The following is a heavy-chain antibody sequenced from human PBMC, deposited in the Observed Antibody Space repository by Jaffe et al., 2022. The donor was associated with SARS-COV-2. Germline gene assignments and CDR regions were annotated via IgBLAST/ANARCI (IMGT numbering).Heavy chain of an antibody. D-gene: IGHD6-13*01. J-gene: IGHJ5*02. CDR1: DGSFSGYY. CDR3: ARGGVVGAAAGRGFDP. V-gene: IGHV4-34*01. CDR2: INHSGST. Sequence: QVQLQQWGAGLLKPSETLSLTCAVYDGSFSGYYWSWIRQSPGKGLEWLGEINHSGSTNYNPSLKSRVTISVDASKNQFSLTIFSVTAADTAVYYCARGGVVGAAAGRGFDPWGQGALVTVSS.